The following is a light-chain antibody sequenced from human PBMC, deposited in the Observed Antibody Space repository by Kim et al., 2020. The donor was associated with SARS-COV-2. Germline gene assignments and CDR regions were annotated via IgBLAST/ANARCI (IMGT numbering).Light chain of an antibody. V-gene: IGKV3-20*01. CDR2: GAS. CDR1: QSVSSNY. CDR3: QQYGSSPET. Sequence: EIVLTQSPGTLSLSPGERATLSCRASQSVSSNYLAWYQQKPGQAPWLLIYGASSRATGIPDRFSGSGSGTDFTLTISRLEPEDFAVYYCQQYGSSPETFGQGTKVDIK. J-gene: IGKJ1*01.